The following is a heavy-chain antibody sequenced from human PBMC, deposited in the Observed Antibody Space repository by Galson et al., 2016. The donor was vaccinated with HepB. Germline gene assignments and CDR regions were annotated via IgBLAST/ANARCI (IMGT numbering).Heavy chain of an antibody. CDR1: GFTVSSNC. CDR2: ICDGGSA. J-gene: IGHJ6*02. V-gene: IGHV3-66*01. CDR3: ARVPPGVPDFALDV. D-gene: IGHD3-10*01. Sequence: SLRLSCAASGFTVSSNCMSWVRQAPGKGLEWVSLICDGGSAYYTDSVKARFTISRDNSKNTLYLQMNNLRPEDTAVYFCARVPPGVPDFALDVWGQGTTVTASS.